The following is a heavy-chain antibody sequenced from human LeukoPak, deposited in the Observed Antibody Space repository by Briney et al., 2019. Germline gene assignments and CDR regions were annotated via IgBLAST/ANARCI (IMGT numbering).Heavy chain of an antibody. V-gene: IGHV4-59*01. CDR3: ATAAPGVAGYFDY. Sequence: SETLSLTCTVSGASISSYYWSWIRQSPGKGLEWIGYIYYSGSTKYNPSLKSRVTISVDTSNNQLFLKVTSVTAADTAVYYCATAAPGVAGYFDYWGQGTLVTVSS. D-gene: IGHD2-15*01. CDR1: GASISSYY. CDR2: IYYSGST. J-gene: IGHJ4*02.